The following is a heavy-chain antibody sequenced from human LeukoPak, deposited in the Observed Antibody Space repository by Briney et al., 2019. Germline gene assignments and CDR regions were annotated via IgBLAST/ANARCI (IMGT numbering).Heavy chain of an antibody. Sequence: GGSLRLSCAASGSTFSDYYMSWIRQAPGKGLEWVSYISSSGSTIYYADSVKGRFTISRDNAKNSLYLQMNSLRAEDTAVYYCARDKVDGYDFWSGYYTGISCRGQGTLVTVSS. CDR1: GSTFSDYY. J-gene: IGHJ4*02. V-gene: IGHV3-11*01. CDR2: ISSSGSTI. CDR3: ARDKVDGYDFWSGYYTGISC. D-gene: IGHD3-3*01.